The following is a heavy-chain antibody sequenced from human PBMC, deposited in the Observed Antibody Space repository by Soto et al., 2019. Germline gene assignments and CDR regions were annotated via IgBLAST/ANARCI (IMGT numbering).Heavy chain of an antibody. D-gene: IGHD2-2*01. J-gene: IGHJ4*02. V-gene: IGHV3-48*03. Sequence: VGSLRLSCAASGFTFSTYEFNWVRQAPGRGLEWISYISVSGNIIKYAESVKGRFTISRDNAENSLHLHMNHLRVDDTALYFCVRDTMRASAAASLDYRGQGTQVTVSS. CDR1: GFTFSTYE. CDR2: ISVSGNII. CDR3: VRDTMRASAAASLDY.